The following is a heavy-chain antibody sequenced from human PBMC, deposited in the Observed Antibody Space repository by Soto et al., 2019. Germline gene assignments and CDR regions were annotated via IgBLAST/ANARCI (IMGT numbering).Heavy chain of an antibody. D-gene: IGHD3-22*01. CDR1: GFTFSSYW. V-gene: IGHV3-23*01. CDR2: ISGSGGST. CDR3: AKKELGGYVTFFDY. Sequence: GGSLRLSCAASGFTFSSYWMHWVRQAPGKGLVWVSAISGSGGSTYYADSVKGRFTISRDNSKNTLYLQMNSLRAEDTAVYYCAKKELGGYVTFFDYWGQGTLVTVSS. J-gene: IGHJ4*02.